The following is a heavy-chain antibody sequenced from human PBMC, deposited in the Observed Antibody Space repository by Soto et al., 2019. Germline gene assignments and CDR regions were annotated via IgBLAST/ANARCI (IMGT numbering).Heavy chain of an antibody. CDR1: GGTFSSYA. Sequence: QVQLVQSGAEVKKPGSSVKVSCKAPGGTFSSYAISWVRQAPGQGLEWMGGITPISGTANYAQKFQGRVKITADESTSTAYMELSSLRSEDTAVYYCARSQGSSTSLEIYYYYYYGMDVWGQGTTVNVSS. D-gene: IGHD2-2*01. CDR2: ITPISGTA. CDR3: ARSQGSSTSLEIYYYYYYGMDV. J-gene: IGHJ6*02. V-gene: IGHV1-69*01.